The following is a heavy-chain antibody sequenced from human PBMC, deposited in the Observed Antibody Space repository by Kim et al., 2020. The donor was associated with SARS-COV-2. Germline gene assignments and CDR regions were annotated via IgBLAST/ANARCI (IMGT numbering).Heavy chain of an antibody. V-gene: IGHV7-4-1*02. CDR1: GYSFITYS. D-gene: IGHD6-19*01. Sequence: ASVKVSCKASGYSFITYSVDWVRQAPGQGPEWMGRINTKTGKPTYAPGLTGRFVFSLYTSVSTTYLQISNLETEDTAVYYCARGAGGWSQFDYWGQGTLVPVSS. CDR2: INTKTGKP. J-gene: IGHJ4*02. CDR3: ARGAGGWSQFDY.